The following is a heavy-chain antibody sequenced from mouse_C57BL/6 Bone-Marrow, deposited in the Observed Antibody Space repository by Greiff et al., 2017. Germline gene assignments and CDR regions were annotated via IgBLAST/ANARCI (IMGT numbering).Heavy chain of an antibody. CDR1: GYAFSSSW. CDR2: IYPGDGDT. D-gene: IGHD2-3*01. J-gene: IGHJ2*01. V-gene: IGHV1-82*01. CDR3: SSKRDGYYFDY. Sequence: VQLQQSGPELVKPGASVKISCKASGYAFSSSWMNWVKQRPGKGLEWIGRIYPGDGDTNYNGKFKGKATLTADKSSSTSYMQLSSLTSGDSAVYFYSSKRDGYYFDYWGQGTTLTVSS.